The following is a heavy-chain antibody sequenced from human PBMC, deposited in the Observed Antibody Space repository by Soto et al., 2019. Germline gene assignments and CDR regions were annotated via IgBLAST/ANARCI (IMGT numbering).Heavy chain of an antibody. J-gene: IGHJ4*02. Sequence: QVQLVQSGAEVKKPGSSVKVSCKASGGTFSSYAISWVRQAPGQGLEWMGGIIPIFGTANYAQKFQGRVTITADESTSTAYMELSSLRSEDTAVYYYARANPNVDYDILTGYSFDYWGQGTLVTVSS. V-gene: IGHV1-69*01. CDR2: IIPIFGTA. CDR3: ARANPNVDYDILTGYSFDY. D-gene: IGHD3-9*01. CDR1: GGTFSSYA.